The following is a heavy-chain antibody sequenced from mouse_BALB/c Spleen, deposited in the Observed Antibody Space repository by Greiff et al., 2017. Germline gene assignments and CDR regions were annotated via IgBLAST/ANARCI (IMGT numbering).Heavy chain of an antibody. J-gene: IGHJ1*01. V-gene: IGHV1-18*01. D-gene: IGHD4-1*01. Sequence: EVPLQQSGPELVKPGASVKIPCKASGYTFTDYNMDWVKQSHGKSLEWIGDINPNNGGTIYNQKFKGKATLTVDKSSSTAYMELRSLTSEDTAVYYCARGANWDERSYWYFDVWGAGTTVTVSS. CDR1: GYTFTDYN. CDR2: INPNNGGT. CDR3: ARGANWDERSYWYFDV.